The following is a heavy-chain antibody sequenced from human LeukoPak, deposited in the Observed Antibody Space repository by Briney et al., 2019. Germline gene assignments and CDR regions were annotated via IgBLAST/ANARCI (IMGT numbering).Heavy chain of an antibody. D-gene: IGHD3-10*01. CDR1: GFTFSSYA. CDR3: AKDSPSFYGSGSYLGFDY. V-gene: IGHV3-30-3*01. Sequence: GGSLRLSCAASGFTFSSYAMHWVRQAPGKGLEWVAVISYDGSNKYYADSVKGRFTISRDSFKNTLYLQMNSLRAEDTAVYYCAKDSPSFYGSGSYLGFDYWGQGTLVTVSS. J-gene: IGHJ4*02. CDR2: ISYDGSNK.